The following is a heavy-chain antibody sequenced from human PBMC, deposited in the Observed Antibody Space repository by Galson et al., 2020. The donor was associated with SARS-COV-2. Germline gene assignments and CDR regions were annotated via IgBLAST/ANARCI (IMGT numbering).Heavy chain of an antibody. V-gene: IGHV3-23*01. CDR1: GFIFSSYA. Sequence: GESLKISCAASGFIFSSYAMSWVRQSPGKGLEWVSGISGSGTTTYYAPSVKGRFIISRDNSKNSLNLQVNNLRLEDTAIYYCAKERGYLPPTSFDIWGQGEVVTVSS. D-gene: IGHD3-10*01. CDR2: ISGSGTTT. J-gene: IGHJ3*02. CDR3: AKERGYLPPTSFDI.